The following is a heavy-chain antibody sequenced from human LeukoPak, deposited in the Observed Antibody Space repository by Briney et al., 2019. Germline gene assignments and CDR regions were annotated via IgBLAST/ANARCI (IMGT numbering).Heavy chain of an antibody. D-gene: IGHD3-10*01. CDR2: IRYDGSNK. J-gene: IGHJ4*02. CDR3: ARDGSMVRGVIQYYFDY. V-gene: IGHV3-33*01. Sequence: GGSLRLSCAASGFTFSSYGMHWVRQAPGKGLEWVAVIRYDGSNKYYADSVKGRFTISRDNSKNTLYLQMNSLRAEDTAVYYCARDGSMVRGVIQYYFDYWGQGTLVTVSS. CDR1: GFTFSSYG.